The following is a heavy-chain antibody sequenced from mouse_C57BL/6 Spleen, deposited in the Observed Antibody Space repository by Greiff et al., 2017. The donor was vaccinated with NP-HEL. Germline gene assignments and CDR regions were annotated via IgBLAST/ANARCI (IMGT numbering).Heavy chain of an antibody. D-gene: IGHD2-3*01. V-gene: IGHV1-42*01. CDR1: GYSFTGYY. J-gene: IGHJ3*01. Sequence: EVQVVESGPELVKPGASVKISCKASGYSFTGYYMNWVKQSPEKSLEWIGEINPSTGGTTYNQKFKAKATLTVDKSSSTAYMQLKSLTSEDSAVYYCARDGDGYYSWFAYWGQGTLVTVSA. CDR2: INPSTGGT. CDR3: ARDGDGYYSWFAY.